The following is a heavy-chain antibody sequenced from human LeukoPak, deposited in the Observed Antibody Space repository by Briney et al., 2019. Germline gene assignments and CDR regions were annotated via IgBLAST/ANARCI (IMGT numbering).Heavy chain of an antibody. CDR1: GYTFTEYF. Sequence: ASEKVSCKASGYTFTEYFIYWVRQAPGQGLEWMGRINPSTGDSDFAQKFQDRVSVTRDTSINTAYMELRRLRFDDTAVYYCTRRGDDYWGQGTLVTVSS. D-gene: IGHD2-21*02. CDR3: TRRGDDY. V-gene: IGHV1-2*06. CDR2: INPSTGDS. J-gene: IGHJ4*02.